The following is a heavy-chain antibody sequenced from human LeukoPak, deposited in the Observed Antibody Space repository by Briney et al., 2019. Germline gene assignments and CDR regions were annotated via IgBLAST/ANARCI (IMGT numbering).Heavy chain of an antibody. V-gene: IGHV4-28*01. CDR3: ARQTGAGLFILP. CDR2: IDYGGST. CDR1: GYSISNSNW. Sequence: PSETLSLTCGVSGYSISNSNWWGWIRQPPGKGLEWIGYIDYGGSTNYNPSLKSRVTISVDTSKNQFSLILTSVTAADTAVYYCARQTGAGLFILPGGQGTLVTVSS. J-gene: IGHJ4*02. D-gene: IGHD3-3*01.